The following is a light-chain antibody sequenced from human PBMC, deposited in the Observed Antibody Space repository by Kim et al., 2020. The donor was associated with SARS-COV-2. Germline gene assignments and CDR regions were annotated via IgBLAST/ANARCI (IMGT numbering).Light chain of an antibody. V-gene: IGLV3-9*01. Sequence: SYELTQPLSVSVALGQTARITCGGNNIGSKNVHWYQQKPGQAPVLVIYRDSNRPSGIPERFSGSNSGNTATLTISRAQAGDKADYYCQVWDSSTAVFGGGTQLTVL. CDR2: RDS. CDR1: NIGSKN. J-gene: IGLJ2*01. CDR3: QVWDSSTAV.